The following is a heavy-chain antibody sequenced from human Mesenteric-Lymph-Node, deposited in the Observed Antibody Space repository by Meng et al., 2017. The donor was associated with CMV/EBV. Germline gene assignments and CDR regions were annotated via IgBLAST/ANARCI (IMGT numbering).Heavy chain of an antibody. D-gene: IGHD4-11*01. J-gene: IGHJ4*02. CDR2: VYHTGSP. CDR3: ASPTGSYGNYAY. Sequence: SETLSLTCTVSGVSITTDHYWGWIRQPPGKGLEWIGSVYHTGSPYYSPSLKSRVIISLDTPKNQFSLKVPSVTAADTATYYCASPTGSYGNYAYWGQGILVTVSS. CDR1: GVSITTDHY. V-gene: IGHV4-38-2*02.